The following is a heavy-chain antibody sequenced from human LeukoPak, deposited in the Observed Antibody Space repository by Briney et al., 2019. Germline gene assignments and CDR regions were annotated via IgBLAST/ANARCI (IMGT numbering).Heavy chain of an antibody. CDR3: ARQDGDGEYYFDY. CDR1: GYSFSIYW. D-gene: IGHD4-17*01. CDR2: IYPGDSDT. Sequence: GESLKISCKGSGYSFSIYWIAWVRQVPGKGLEWMGIIYPGDSDTRYSPSFQGQVTVSVDKSISTAYLQWNSLTASGTAMYYCARQDGDGEYYFDYWGQGTLVTVSS. V-gene: IGHV5-51*01. J-gene: IGHJ4*02.